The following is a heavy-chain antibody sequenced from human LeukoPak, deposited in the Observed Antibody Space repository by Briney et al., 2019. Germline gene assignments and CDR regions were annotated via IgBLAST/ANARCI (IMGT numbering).Heavy chain of an antibody. CDR1: GGSFSGYD. CDR2: IWYDGSNK. Sequence: LSLTCGVSGGSFSGYDWSWVRQAPGKGLEWVAVIWYDGSNKYYADSVKGRFTISRDNSKNTLYLQMNSLRAEDTAVYYCAKDESSYGLGPFDYWGQGTLVTVSS. J-gene: IGHJ4*02. D-gene: IGHD5-18*01. CDR3: AKDESSYGLGPFDY. V-gene: IGHV3-33*06.